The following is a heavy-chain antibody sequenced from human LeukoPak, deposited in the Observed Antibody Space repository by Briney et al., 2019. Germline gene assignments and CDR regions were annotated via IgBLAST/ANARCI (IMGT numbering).Heavy chain of an antibody. CDR3: TRTYTTVTTGDPYYFDY. V-gene: IGHV3-49*04. Sequence: HPGGSLRLSCAASGFTFSSYEMNWVRQAPGKGLEWVGFIRSKAYGGTTEYAASVKGRFTISRDDSKSIAYLQMNSLKTEDTAVYYCTRTYTTVTTGDPYYFDYWGQGTLVTVSS. J-gene: IGHJ4*02. D-gene: IGHD4-17*01. CDR1: GFTFSSYE. CDR2: IRSKAYGGTT.